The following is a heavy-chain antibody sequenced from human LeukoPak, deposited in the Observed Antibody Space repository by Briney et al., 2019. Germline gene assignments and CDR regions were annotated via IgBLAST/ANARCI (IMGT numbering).Heavy chain of an antibody. D-gene: IGHD1-26*01. CDR3: ARGTYRRATSYYFDY. CDR1: GYTFTDYY. J-gene: IGHJ4*02. V-gene: IGHV1-2*02. Sequence: ASVKVSCKASGYTFTDYYIHWVRQAPGQGLEWMGWINPNSGGTNYAQKFQDRVTMTRDTSISTAYMELSRLRSDDTAVYYCARGTYRRATSYYFDYWGQGTLVTVSS. CDR2: INPNSGGT.